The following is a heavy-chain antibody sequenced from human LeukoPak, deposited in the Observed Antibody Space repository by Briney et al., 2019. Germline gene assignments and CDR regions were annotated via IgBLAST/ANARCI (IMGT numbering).Heavy chain of an antibody. J-gene: IGHJ5*02. D-gene: IGHD6-19*01. CDR1: GGSISSYY. V-gene: IGHV4-59*08. CDR2: IYYSGST. Sequence: SETLSLTCTVSGGSISSYYWNWIRQSPGKGLEWIGHIYYSGSTNYNPSLKSRVTISLDTSKNQFSLKLSSVTAADTAVYYRAGTSHSDGWPNWFDPWGQGTLVTVSS. CDR3: AGTSHSDGWPNWFDP.